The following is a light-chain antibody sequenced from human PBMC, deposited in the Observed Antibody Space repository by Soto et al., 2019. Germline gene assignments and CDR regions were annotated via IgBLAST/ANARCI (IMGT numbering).Light chain of an antibody. CDR3: QQYNNWLWT. V-gene: IGKV3-15*01. J-gene: IGKJ1*01. Sequence: EIMMTQSPGTLSVSPGEGATLSCTASKSVSSNLAWYQQKPGQAPRLLIYGASTRATGIPARFSGSGSGTEFTLTISSLQSEDFAVYYCQQYNNWLWTFGQGTKVDIK. CDR2: GAS. CDR1: KSVSSN.